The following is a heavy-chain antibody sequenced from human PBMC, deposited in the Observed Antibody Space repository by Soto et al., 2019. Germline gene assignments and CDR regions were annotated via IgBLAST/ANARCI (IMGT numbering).Heavy chain of an antibody. Sequence: PSDTLSLTCTVCGTSVSSATYYWNWIRQHPGKFLEWIGYIYYSGGTSYNPSLKSRVSMSLDTSKNQFSLNLKSVTAADTAVYYCARAQSERYYFGSSTYTVFEYWGQGALVTVSS. V-gene: IGHV4-31*03. J-gene: IGHJ4*02. CDR2: IYYSGGT. CDR3: ARAQSERYYFGSSTYTVFEY. CDR1: GTSVSSATYY. D-gene: IGHD3-10*01.